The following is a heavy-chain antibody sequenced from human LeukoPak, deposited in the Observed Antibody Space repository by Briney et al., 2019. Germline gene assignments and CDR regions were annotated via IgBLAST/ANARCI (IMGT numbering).Heavy chain of an antibody. CDR3: TRPYYYDSSGYYYAFDY. J-gene: IGHJ4*02. CDR1: GFTFGDYA. D-gene: IGHD3-22*01. CDR2: IRSKAYGGTT. Sequence: PGRSLRLSCTASGFTFGDYAMSWVRQAPGKGLEWVGFIRSKAYGGTTEYAASVKGRFTISRDDSKSIAYLQMNSLKTEDTAVYYCTRPYYYDSSGYYYAFDYWGQGTLVTVSS. V-gene: IGHV3-49*04.